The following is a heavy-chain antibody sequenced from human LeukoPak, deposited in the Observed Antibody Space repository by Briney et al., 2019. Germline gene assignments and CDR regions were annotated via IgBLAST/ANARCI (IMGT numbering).Heavy chain of an antibody. Sequence: GASVKVSCKASGYTFTSYDINWVRQAPGQGLEWLGWMNPNSGNTGYAQKFQGRVTMTRNTSISTAYMELSSLRSEDTAVYYCARSRWSGGYSSSWYSYWGQGTLVTVSS. CDR2: MNPNSGNT. J-gene: IGHJ4*02. V-gene: IGHV1-8*01. CDR1: GYTFTSYD. CDR3: ARSRWSGGYSSSWYSY. D-gene: IGHD6-13*01.